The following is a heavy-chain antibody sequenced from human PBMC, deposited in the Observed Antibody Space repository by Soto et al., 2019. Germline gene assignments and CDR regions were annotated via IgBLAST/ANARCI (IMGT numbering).Heavy chain of an antibody. V-gene: IGHV1-3*01. D-gene: IGHD2-8*01. J-gene: IGHJ3*02. CDR1: GYTFSAYT. CDR2: INVGSGNT. Sequence: ASVKVSCKAAGYTFSAYTMSWVRQAPGQSLEWMGWINVGSGNTRYSQNFQGRVSITRDTSASTVYMELTGLKSEDTAMYYCARDTETLGPRANGALDIWGQGTMVTVSS. CDR3: ARDTETLGPRANGALDI.